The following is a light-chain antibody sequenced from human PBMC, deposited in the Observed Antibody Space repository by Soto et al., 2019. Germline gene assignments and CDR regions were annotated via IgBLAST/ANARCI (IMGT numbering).Light chain of an antibody. CDR1: QSISSC. CDR3: QHLNYFPTYT. J-gene: IGKJ5*01. V-gene: IGKV1-5*01. CDR2: DAS. Sequence: EMQMTQSPSTLSASVGDRATITCRASQSISSCLAWYQQKPGKAPKLLIYDASSLESGVPSRFRGSGSGTEFTLTISSLKAEEFANYYCQHLNYFPTYTFGRGTRLEIK.